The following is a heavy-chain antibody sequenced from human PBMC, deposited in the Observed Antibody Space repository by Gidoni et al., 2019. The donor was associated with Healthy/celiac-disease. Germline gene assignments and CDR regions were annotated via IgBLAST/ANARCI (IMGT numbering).Heavy chain of an antibody. CDR2: INAGNGNT. Sequence: QVQLVQSGAEVKKPGASVKVSCKASGYTFTSYAMHWVRQAPGQRLEWMGWINAGNGNTKYSQKFQGRVTITRDTSASTAYMELSSLRSEDTAVYYCARDPSGSYYGDAFDIWGQGTMVTVSS. V-gene: IGHV1-3*01. CDR3: ARDPSGSYYGDAFDI. D-gene: IGHD1-26*01. CDR1: GYTFTSYA. J-gene: IGHJ3*02.